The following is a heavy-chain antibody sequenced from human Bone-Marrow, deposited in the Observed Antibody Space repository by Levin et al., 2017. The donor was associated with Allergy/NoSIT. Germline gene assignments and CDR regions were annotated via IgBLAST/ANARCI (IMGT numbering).Heavy chain of an antibody. J-gene: IGHJ5*02. D-gene: IGHD5-18*01. Sequence: GGSLRLSCAASGFTFSSYSMNWVRQAPGKGLEWVSYISSSSSTIYYADSVKGRFTISRDNAKNSLYLQMNSLRAEDTAVYYCARESIDTAMAPGPWGQGTLVTVSS. CDR1: GFTFSSYS. CDR2: ISSSSSTI. V-gene: IGHV3-48*01. CDR3: ARESIDTAMAPGP.